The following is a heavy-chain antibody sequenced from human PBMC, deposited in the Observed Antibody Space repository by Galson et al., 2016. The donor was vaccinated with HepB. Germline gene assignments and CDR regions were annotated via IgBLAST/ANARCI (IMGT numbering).Heavy chain of an antibody. CDR1: GYTFTEYD. CDR3: VRGGVSGNFAWREAEH. V-gene: IGHV1-8*01. CDR2: MNPNSGNR. Sequence: SVKVSCKASGYTFTEYDMNWVRQATGQGLEWMGWMNPNSGNRGYAQKFQGRVTMTRDTSIKTAFMDLSSLRSEDTAVYFCVRGGVSGNFAWREAEHWGQGSLVTVSS. D-gene: IGHD1-26*01. J-gene: IGHJ1*01.